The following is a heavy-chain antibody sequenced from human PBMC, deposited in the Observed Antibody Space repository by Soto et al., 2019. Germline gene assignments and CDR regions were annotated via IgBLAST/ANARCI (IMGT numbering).Heavy chain of an antibody. Sequence: SETLSLTWTVSGSSIRNSYYFWGWIRQPPGKGLEWIGSIFNNGSTHHNPSLKSRVTISVDTSKNQFSLKLSSVTAADTATYYCAQLPWKQLWPRAPVVNWGQGTPVTVSS. CDR2: IFNNGST. CDR3: AQLPWKQLWPRAPVVN. J-gene: IGHJ4*02. V-gene: IGHV4-39*01. CDR1: GSSIRNSYYF. D-gene: IGHD5-18*01.